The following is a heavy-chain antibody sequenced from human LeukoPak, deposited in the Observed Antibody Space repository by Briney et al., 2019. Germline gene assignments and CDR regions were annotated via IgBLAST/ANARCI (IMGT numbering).Heavy chain of an antibody. CDR1: GYTFTSYG. Sequence: GASVKVSCKTSGYTFTSYGMHWVRQAPGQSLEWKGWINGGNGNTKYSEKFQGRVTIIRDTSASTAYMELSSLRSEDTAVYYCARVPLHDDSGHYYPHWGQGTLVTVSS. V-gene: IGHV1-3*01. D-gene: IGHD3-22*01. CDR3: ARVPLHDDSGHYYPH. CDR2: INGGNGNT. J-gene: IGHJ1*01.